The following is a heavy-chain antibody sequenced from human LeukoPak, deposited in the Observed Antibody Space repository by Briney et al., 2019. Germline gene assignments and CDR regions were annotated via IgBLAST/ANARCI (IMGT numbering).Heavy chain of an antibody. CDR2: IYYTGST. Sequence: PSETLSLTCTVSGGSISNYYWSWIRQPPGKGLEWIGYIYYTGSTNYNPSLKSRVTMFVDMSKNQFSLRLSSVTAADTAVYYCARHRAYGSSSPFDYWGQGTLVTVSS. CDR1: GGSISNYY. CDR3: ARHRAYGSSSPFDY. D-gene: IGHD6-6*01. J-gene: IGHJ4*02. V-gene: IGHV4-59*08.